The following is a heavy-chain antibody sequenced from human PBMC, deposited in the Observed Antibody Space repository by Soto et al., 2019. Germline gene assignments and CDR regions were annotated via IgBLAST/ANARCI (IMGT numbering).Heavy chain of an antibody. CDR3: ARGGGTSWSYYGMDV. V-gene: IGHV4-34*01. D-gene: IGHD6-6*01. CDR1: GGSFGGYY. CDR2: IIHGGGT. Sequence: PSETLSLTCAVYGGSFGGYYWSWIRQPPGKGLEWIGEIIHGGGTNYNPSLKSRVTISLDTSNIRFSLKLSSVTAADTAVYYCARGGGTSWSYYGMDVWGQGTLVTVSS. J-gene: IGHJ6*02.